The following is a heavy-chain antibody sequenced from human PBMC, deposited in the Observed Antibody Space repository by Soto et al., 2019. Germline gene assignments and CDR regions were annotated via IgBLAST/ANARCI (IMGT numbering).Heavy chain of an antibody. Sequence: QVQLVQSGAEVKKPGSSVKVSCKASGGTFSSYAISWVRQAPGQGLEWMGGIIPIFGTANYAQKFQGRVTITADESTSTAYMELSSLRSEDTAVYYCARGIMLTFGGVIVPYYYGMDVWGQGTTVTVSS. CDR1: GGTFSSYA. CDR2: IIPIFGTA. D-gene: IGHD3-16*02. V-gene: IGHV1-69*01. J-gene: IGHJ6*02. CDR3: ARGIMLTFGGVIVPYYYGMDV.